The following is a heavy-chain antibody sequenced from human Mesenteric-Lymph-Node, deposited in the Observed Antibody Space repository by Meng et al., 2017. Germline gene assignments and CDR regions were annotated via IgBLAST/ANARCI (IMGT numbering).Heavy chain of an antibody. CDR3: LRGSGGSV. J-gene: IGHJ1*01. CDR2: IPHRGRS. Sequence: QVAVRVSRPELVVPAETMSRTCAFSCDSITNHNWWAWVRQPPGKGLEWIGEIPHRGRSAYNPSIKSRVSMSIDKSKNQFCLKLTSVTAADTAVYHCLRGSGGSVWGQGTLVTVSS. CDR1: CDSITNHNW. D-gene: IGHD3-10*01. V-gene: IGHV4-4*02.